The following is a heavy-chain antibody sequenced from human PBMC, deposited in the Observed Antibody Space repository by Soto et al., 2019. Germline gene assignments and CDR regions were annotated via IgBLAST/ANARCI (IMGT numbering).Heavy chain of an antibody. J-gene: IGHJ6*02. CDR1: GYTFTSYA. CDR3: ARVPYPSNFYSYGMDV. CDR2: INAGNGNT. Sequence: TSVKVSCKASGYTFTSYAMHCVRPSNRQRLEWMGWINAGNGNTKYSQKFQGRVTITRDTSASTAYMELSSLRSEDTAVFYCARVPYPSNFYSYGMDVWGHGTTVTVSS. V-gene: IGHV1-3*01.